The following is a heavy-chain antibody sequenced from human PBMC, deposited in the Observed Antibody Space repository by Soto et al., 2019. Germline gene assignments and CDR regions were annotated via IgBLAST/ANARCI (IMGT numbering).Heavy chain of an antibody. D-gene: IGHD6-6*01. CDR2: ITSSGTTI. J-gene: IGHJ5*02. Sequence: EAQLVESGGGLVQPGGSLRLSCAASGFTFSVYTMHWVRQSPGKGLEWISSITSSGTTISYEDSVKGRFTISRDNAKSSLSLQMDTLRDEDTAVYYCARDGYSTSSDWPWFDPWGQGTLVTVSS. V-gene: IGHV3-48*02. CDR3: ARDGYSTSSDWPWFDP. CDR1: GFTFSVYT.